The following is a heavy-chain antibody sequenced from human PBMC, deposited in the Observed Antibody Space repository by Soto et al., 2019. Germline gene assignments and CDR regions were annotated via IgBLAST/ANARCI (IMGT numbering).Heavy chain of an antibody. CDR1: GFTFSIYA. CDR2: ISGSGGGT. CDR3: ARHRSGALYYYGMDV. V-gene: IGHV3-23*01. D-gene: IGHD2-15*01. J-gene: IGHJ6*02. Sequence: GGSLRLSCAASGFTFSIYAMSWVRQAPGKGLEWVSAISGSGGGTYYAGSVKGRFTVSRDNSKTTLFLQMNSLRAEDTAVYYCARHRSGALYYYGMDVWGQGTTVTVSS.